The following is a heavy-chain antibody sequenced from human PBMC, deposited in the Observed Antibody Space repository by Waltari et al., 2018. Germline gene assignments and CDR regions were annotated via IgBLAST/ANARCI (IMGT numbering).Heavy chain of an antibody. D-gene: IGHD1-1*01. Sequence: QVQLVQSGAEVKKPGASVKVSCKASGYPFTTYNMHWVRQAPGQGLEWMGIINPRGDFITYARQFRGRVTMTIDTSTSTVYMELSSLRSEDTAVYSCARDNTNWSFDYWGQGTLVTVSS. V-gene: IGHV1-46*01. CDR2: INPRGDFI. CDR3: ARDNTNWSFDY. J-gene: IGHJ4*02. CDR1: GYPFTTYN.